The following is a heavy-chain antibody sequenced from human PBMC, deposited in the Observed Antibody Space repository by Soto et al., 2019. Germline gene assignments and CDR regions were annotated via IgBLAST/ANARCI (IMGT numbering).Heavy chain of an antibody. CDR2: ISGSGGST. CDR1: GFTFSSYA. CDR3: AKDHGPGIYDYIWGSYRLGGPFDY. D-gene: IGHD3-16*02. J-gene: IGHJ4*02. V-gene: IGHV3-23*01. Sequence: GGSLRLSCAASGFTFSSYAMSWVRQAPGKGLEWVSAISGSGGSTYYADSVKGRFTISRDNSKNTLYLQMNSLRAEDTAVYYCAKDHGPGIYDYIWGSYRLGGPFDYWGQGTLVTVSS.